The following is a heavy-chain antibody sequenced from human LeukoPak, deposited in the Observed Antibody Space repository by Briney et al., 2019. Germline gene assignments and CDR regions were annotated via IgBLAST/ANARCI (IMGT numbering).Heavy chain of an antibody. CDR1: GGSFSGYY. CDR2: INHSGST. J-gene: IGHJ5*02. V-gene: IGHV4-34*01. Sequence: SETLSLTCAVYGGSFSGYYWSWIRQPPGKGLEWIGEINHSGSTNYNPSLKSRVTISVDTSKNQFSLKLSSVTAADTAVYYCARERQLINWFDPWGQGTLVTVSS. D-gene: IGHD3-16*01. CDR3: ARERQLINWFDP.